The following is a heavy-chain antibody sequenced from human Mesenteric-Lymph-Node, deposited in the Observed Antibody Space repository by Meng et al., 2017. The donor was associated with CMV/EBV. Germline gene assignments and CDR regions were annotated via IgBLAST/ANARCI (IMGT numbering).Heavy chain of an antibody. Sequence: GESLKISCAASGFTFSSYSMNWVRQAPGKGLEWVSSISSSSSYIYYADSVKGRFTISRDHAKNSLYLQMNRLRAEDTAVYYCARDVLGVLPATANYWGRGTLVTVSS. CDR2: ISSSSSYI. J-gene: IGHJ4*02. V-gene: IGHV3-21*01. D-gene: IGHD2-8*02. CDR3: ARDVLGVLPATANY. CDR1: GFTFSSYS.